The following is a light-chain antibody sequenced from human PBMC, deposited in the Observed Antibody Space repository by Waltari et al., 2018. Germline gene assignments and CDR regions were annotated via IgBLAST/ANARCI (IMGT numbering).Light chain of an antibody. CDR1: QSISSY. CDR3: QQSYSTPQT. J-gene: IGKJ4*01. Sequence: DIQMTQSPSSLSASVGDRVTITCRASQSISSYLNWYQQKPGKAPKLLSYAASSLQSGVPSRFSGRGSGTDFTLTSSSLQPEDVATYYCQQSYSTPQTFGGGTKVEIK. V-gene: IGKV1-39*01. CDR2: AAS.